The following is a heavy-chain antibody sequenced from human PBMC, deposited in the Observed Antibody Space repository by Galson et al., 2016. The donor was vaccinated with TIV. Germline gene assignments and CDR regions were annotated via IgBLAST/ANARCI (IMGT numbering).Heavy chain of an antibody. CDR2: SSFDGGIE. J-gene: IGHJ4*02. Sequence: SLRLSCAASGFPFSDHGMHWVRQAPGKGLEWLSLSSFDGGIEYYADSAKGRFTISIDNSRNTLYLQMDRLRVDDTAIYYCAKDHRDGYNYFYYFDSWGQGTLVTVSS. CDR3: AKDHRDGYNYFYYFDS. V-gene: IGHV3-30*18. D-gene: IGHD5-24*01. CDR1: GFPFSDHG.